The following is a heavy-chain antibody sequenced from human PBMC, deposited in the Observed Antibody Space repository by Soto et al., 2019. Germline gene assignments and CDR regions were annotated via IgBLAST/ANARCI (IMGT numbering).Heavy chain of an antibody. CDR3: AQSYGSGSYGLFDY. CDR1: GFSLSTSGVG. CDR2: IYWDDDK. D-gene: IGHD3-10*01. Sequence: SGPTLVNPTQALTLTCTFSGFSLSTSGVGVGWLRQPPGKALEWLALIYWDDDKRYSPSLKSRLTITKDTSKNQVVLTMTNMDPVDTATYYCAQSYGSGSYGLFDYWGQGTLVTVPS. J-gene: IGHJ4*02. V-gene: IGHV2-5*02.